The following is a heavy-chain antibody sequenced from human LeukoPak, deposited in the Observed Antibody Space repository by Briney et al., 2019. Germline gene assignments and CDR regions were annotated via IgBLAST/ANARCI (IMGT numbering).Heavy chain of an antibody. Sequence: GASVKVFCKVSGYTLTELSMHWVRQAPGKGLEWMGGFDPEDGETIYAQKFQGRVTMTEDTSTDTAYMELSSPRSEDTAVYYCATQIDSTWLYWGQGTLVTVSS. J-gene: IGHJ4*02. CDR2: FDPEDGET. D-gene: IGHD2-21*01. CDR3: ATQIDSTWLY. CDR1: GYTLTELS. V-gene: IGHV1-24*01.